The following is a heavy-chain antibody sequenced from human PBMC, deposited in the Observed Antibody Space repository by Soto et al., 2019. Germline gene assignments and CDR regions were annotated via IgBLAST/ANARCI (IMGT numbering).Heavy chain of an antibody. Sequence: GSLRLSCAASGFTFSSYGMHWVRQAPGKGLEWVAVISYDGSNKYYADSVKGRFTISRDNSKNTLYLQMNSLRAEDTAVYYCAKDVKGRYDYSNYWGSSWFDPWGQGTLVTVSS. J-gene: IGHJ5*02. V-gene: IGHV3-30*18. CDR3: AKDVKGRYDYSNYWGSSWFDP. CDR1: GFTFSSYG. CDR2: ISYDGSNK. D-gene: IGHD4-4*01.